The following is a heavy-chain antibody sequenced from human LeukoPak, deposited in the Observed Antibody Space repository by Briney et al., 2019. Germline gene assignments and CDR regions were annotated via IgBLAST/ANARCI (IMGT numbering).Heavy chain of an antibody. CDR1: GFTFSNYW. V-gene: IGHV3-9*01. Sequence: GGSLRLSCAASGFTFSNYWMHWVRQAPGKGLEWVSGISWNGGSVGYADSVEGRFTISRDNAKNSLYLQMNSLRTEDTAMYHCAKTPTRSYYYDSSGYYREQRYYFDYWGQGTQVTVSS. CDR2: ISWNGGSV. CDR3: AKTPTRSYYYDSSGYYREQRYYFDY. J-gene: IGHJ4*02. D-gene: IGHD3-22*01.